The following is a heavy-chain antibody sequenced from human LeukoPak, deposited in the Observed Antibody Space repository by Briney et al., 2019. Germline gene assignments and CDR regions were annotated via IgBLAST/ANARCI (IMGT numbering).Heavy chain of an antibody. D-gene: IGHD2-8*02. Sequence: GASVKVSCKASGGTFSSYAISWVRQAPGQGLEWVGGIIPIFGTANYAQKFQGGVTITADESTSTAYMELSSLRSEDTAVYYCARGPCTGGVCYNAFDIWGQGTMVTVSS. CDR3: ARGPCTGGVCYNAFDI. J-gene: IGHJ3*02. CDR2: IIPIFGTA. CDR1: GGTFSSYA. V-gene: IGHV1-69*13.